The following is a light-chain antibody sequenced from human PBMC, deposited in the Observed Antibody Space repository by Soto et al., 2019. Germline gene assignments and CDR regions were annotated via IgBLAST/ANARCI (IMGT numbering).Light chain of an antibody. CDR1: QDILSW. J-gene: IGKJ3*01. Sequence: DIQMTQSPSSVSASVGDRVTITCRASQDILSWLVWYQQKPGEAPRLLIYASSNLQSGVPSRFSGSGSGTDFPLTISSLQPEDFATYYCQQANSFPITFGPGTRLDIK. CDR3: QQANSFPIT. CDR2: ASS. V-gene: IGKV1-12*01.